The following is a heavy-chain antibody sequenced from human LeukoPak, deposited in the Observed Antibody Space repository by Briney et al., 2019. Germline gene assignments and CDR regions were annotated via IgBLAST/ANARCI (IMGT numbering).Heavy chain of an antibody. V-gene: IGHV4-34*01. CDR1: GGSFSGYY. D-gene: IGHD1-26*01. Sequence: SETLSLTCAVYGGSFSGYYWSWIRQPPGKGLEWIGEINRSGSTNYNPSLKSRVTISVDTSKNQFSLKLSSVTAADTAVYYCARVMGVGATTSVDYWGQGTLVTVSS. CDR2: INRSGST. J-gene: IGHJ4*02. CDR3: ARVMGVGATTSVDY.